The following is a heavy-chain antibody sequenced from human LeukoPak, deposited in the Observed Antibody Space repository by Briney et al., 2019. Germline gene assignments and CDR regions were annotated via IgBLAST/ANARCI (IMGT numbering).Heavy chain of an antibody. D-gene: IGHD6-13*01. Sequence: ASVKVSCKASGYTFTSYVVSCVRRAPGQGREGRGGISAYNGNTNYAQKLQGRVTMTTDTSTSPAYLELRSLSSADTAVYYCARVLAAAGIKDYSYYMDVWGQGTPVTISS. CDR2: ISAYNGNT. CDR1: GYTFTSYV. CDR3: ARVLAAAGIKDYSYYMDV. J-gene: IGHJ6*03. V-gene: IGHV1-18*01.